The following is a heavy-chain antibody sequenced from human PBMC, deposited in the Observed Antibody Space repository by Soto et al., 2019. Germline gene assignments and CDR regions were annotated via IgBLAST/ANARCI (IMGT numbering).Heavy chain of an antibody. CDR1: GFTFSSYG. CDR2: ISYDGSNK. Sequence: QVQLVESGGGVVQPGRSLRLSCAASGFTFSSYGMHWVRQAPGKGLEWVAVISYDGSNKYYADSVKGRFTISRDNSKNTLYLQMNXXXXXDTXXYYXXXXXXXXXXXXPFDPWGQGTLVTVSS. D-gene: IGHD3-10*01. V-gene: IGHV3-30*03. J-gene: IGHJ5*02. CDR3: XXXXXXXXXXXPFDP.